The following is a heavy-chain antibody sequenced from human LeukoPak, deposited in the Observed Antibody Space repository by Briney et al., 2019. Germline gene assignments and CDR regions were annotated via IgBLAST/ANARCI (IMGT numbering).Heavy chain of an antibody. Sequence: GGSQGLPCVASGFTFTSYNLHWVRQTPGKGLEWVSYIDSSAGSIDYAASVKDRFTIPRDNAKNSLYLQMNSLRAEDTAVYYCASDVIRGTNLWGQG. D-gene: IGHD1-1*01. CDR2: IDSSAGSI. J-gene: IGHJ4*02. CDR3: ASDVIRGTNL. V-gene: IGHV3-48*01. CDR1: GFTFTSYN.